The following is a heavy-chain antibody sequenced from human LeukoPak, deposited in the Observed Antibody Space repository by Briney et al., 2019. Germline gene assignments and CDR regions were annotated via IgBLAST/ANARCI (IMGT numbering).Heavy chain of an antibody. CDR2: IKRDGSEK. D-gene: IGHD3-3*01. V-gene: IGHV3-7*01. J-gene: IGHJ6*03. CDR1: KFTFSDYW. CDR3: ARIWSGSEIFSSDYYYYMDV. Sequence: GGSLRLSCVASKFTFSDYWMSWVRQAPGEGLQWVANIKRDGSEKYYVDSVKGRFTISRDNAKNSLDLQMTNLRAEDTAVYYCARIWSGSEIFSSDYYYYMDVWGKGATVTVSS.